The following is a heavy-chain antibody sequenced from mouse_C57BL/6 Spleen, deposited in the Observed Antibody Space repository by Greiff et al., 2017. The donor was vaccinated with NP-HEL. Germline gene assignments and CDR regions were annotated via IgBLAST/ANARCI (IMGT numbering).Heavy chain of an antibody. CDR1: GFPLTCYG. CDR2: IWRGGST. V-gene: IGHV2-5*01. CDR3: AKGLYYGSSIYAMDY. J-gene: IGHJ4*01. Sequence: QVQLQQSGPGLVPPLTNLSINCTGPGFPLTCYGLHWVCQSPGKGLEWLGVIWRGGSTDYNAAFMSRLSITKDNSKSQVFFKMNSLQADDTAIYYCAKGLYYGSSIYAMDYWGQGTSVTVSS. D-gene: IGHD1-1*01.